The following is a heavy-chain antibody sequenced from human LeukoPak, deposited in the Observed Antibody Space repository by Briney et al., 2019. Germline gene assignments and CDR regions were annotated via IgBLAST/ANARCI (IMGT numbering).Heavy chain of an antibody. D-gene: IGHD3-22*01. Sequence: HPGGSLRLSCAASGFTFSSYAMSWVRQAPGKGLEWVSVISVGGGGTTYADSVKGRFTISRDNSKNTLYLQMNSLRAEDTAVYYCARDPAYYDSSGYYYGGAFDIWGQGTMVTVSS. V-gene: IGHV3-23*01. J-gene: IGHJ3*02. CDR2: ISVGGGGT. CDR1: GFTFSSYA. CDR3: ARDPAYYDSSGYYYGGAFDI.